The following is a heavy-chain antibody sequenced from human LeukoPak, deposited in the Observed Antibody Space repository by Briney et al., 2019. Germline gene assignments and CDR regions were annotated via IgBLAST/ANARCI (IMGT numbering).Heavy chain of an antibody. CDR1: GFPFSTYA. Sequence: GGSLRLSCAASGFPFSTYAMSWVRQAPGKGLEWVSVISGSGGDTYYADSVKGRFTISGDNSKNMLYLQMNSLRAEDTAVYYCVATKAYCGGDCHFDYWGQGTLVTVSS. D-gene: IGHD2-21*02. J-gene: IGHJ4*02. CDR3: VATKAYCGGDCHFDY. V-gene: IGHV3-23*01. CDR2: ISGSGGDT.